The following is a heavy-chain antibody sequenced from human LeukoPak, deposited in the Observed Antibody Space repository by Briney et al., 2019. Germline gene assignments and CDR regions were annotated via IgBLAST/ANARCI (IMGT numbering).Heavy chain of an antibody. CDR1: GFTFSSYA. Sequence: TGGSLRLSCAASGFTFSSYAMSWVRQAPGKGLEWVSAISGSGGSTYYADSVKGRFTISRDNSKNTLYLQMNSLRAEDTAVYYCAKRRHSSSSTLDHWGQGTLVTVSS. D-gene: IGHD6-13*01. J-gene: IGHJ4*02. CDR2: ISGSGGST. CDR3: AKRRHSSSSTLDH. V-gene: IGHV3-23*01.